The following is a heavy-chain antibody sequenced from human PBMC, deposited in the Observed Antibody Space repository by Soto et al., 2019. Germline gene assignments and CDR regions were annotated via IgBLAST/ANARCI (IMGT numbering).Heavy chain of an antibody. J-gene: IGHJ4*02. D-gene: IGHD2-21*02. CDR2: ISGTTDTI. V-gene: IGHV3-48*02. Sequence: GGSLRLSCAASGFTFKTFVMNWVRQAPGKGLEWVSYISGTTDTINFADSVRGRCTISRDNAKNSMFLQMDSLRDADTAVYYCVRQRGVMTDFAYFDSWGQGTLVTVSS. CDR3: VRQRGVMTDFAYFDS. CDR1: GFTFKTFV.